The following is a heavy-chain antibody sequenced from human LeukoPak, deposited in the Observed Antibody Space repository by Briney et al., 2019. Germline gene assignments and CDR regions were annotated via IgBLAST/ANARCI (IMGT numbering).Heavy chain of an antibody. CDR1: GGSISSYY. CDR3: ARIRWELRCDPYYFDY. V-gene: IGHV4-59*01. J-gene: IGHJ4*02. D-gene: IGHD1-26*01. CDR2: IYYSGST. Sequence: KPSETLSLTCTVSGGSISSYYWSWIRQPPGKGLEWIGYIYYSGSTNYNPSLKSRVTISVDTSKNQFSLKLSSVTAADTAVYYCARIRWELRCDPYYFDYWGQGTLVTVSS.